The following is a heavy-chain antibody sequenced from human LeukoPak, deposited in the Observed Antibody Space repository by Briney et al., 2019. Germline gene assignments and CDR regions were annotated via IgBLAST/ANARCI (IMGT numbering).Heavy chain of an antibody. Sequence: SETLSLTCTVSGGSISSYYWSWIRQPAGKGLEWIGRIYTSGSTNYNPSLKSRVTMSVDTPKNQFSLKLSSVTAADTAVYYCARTYGSGTGPYNWFDPWGQGTLVTVSS. J-gene: IGHJ5*02. V-gene: IGHV4-4*07. D-gene: IGHD3-10*01. CDR1: GGSISSYY. CDR2: IYTSGST. CDR3: ARTYGSGTGPYNWFDP.